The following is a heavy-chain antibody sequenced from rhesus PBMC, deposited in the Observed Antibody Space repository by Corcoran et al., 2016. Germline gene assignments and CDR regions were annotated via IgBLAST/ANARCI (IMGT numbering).Heavy chain of an antibody. Sequence: DVQLVESGGGVVKPGGSLRLSCVAFGFTSSSYERHWVRQAQGEGRGWVAVIGAGGGPAYDAGSVKGRFTMSGGRGEGTLFLQMTSLRAEDASVYYCSTLVSWGQGVLVTVSS. CDR3: STLVS. J-gene: IGHJ4*01. V-gene: IGHV3-100*02. CDR2: IGAGGGPA. CDR1: GFTSSSYE.